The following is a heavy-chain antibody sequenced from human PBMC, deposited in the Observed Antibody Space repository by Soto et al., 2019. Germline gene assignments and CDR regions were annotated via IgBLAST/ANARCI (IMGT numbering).Heavy chain of an antibody. CDR1: GFSLSTSGMC. J-gene: IGHJ6*02. Sequence: SGPTLVNPTHTLTLTCTFSGFSLSTSGMCVSWIRQPPGKALEWLALIDWDDDKYYSTSLNTRLTISKDTSKNQVVLTMTNMDPVDTATYYCARIPMAAMVTHYYYGMDVWGQGTTVTVSS. V-gene: IGHV2-70*01. D-gene: IGHD5-18*01. CDR2: IDWDDDK. CDR3: ARIPMAAMVTHYYYGMDV.